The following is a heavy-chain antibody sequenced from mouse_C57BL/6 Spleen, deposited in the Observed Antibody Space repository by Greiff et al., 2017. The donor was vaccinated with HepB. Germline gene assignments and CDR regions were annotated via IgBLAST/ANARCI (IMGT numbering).Heavy chain of an antibody. D-gene: IGHD1-1*01. CDR1: GYTFTSYW. Sequence: VQLQQSGAELVKPGASVKLSCKASGYTFTSYWMQWVKQRPGPGLDWIGEIDPSDSYTNYNQTFTGKVTLTVDTSSSTAYLQRSNLTSEDSAVYYCARWVTTESDCYAMDYWGQGTSVTVAS. CDR3: ARWVTTESDCYAMDY. CDR2: IDPSDSYT. V-gene: IGHV1-50*01. J-gene: IGHJ4*01.